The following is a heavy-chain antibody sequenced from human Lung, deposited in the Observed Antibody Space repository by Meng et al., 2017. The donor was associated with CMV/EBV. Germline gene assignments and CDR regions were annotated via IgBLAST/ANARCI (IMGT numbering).Heavy chain of an antibody. CDR2: ISSSSSYI. J-gene: IGHJ6*02. V-gene: IGHV3-21*01. D-gene: IGHD3-10*01. CDR1: DFIFSTFF. Sequence: GEXXKISCAASDFIFSTFFMNWVRQAPGKGLEWVSHISSSSSYIYYADSVKRRFTISRDNSKKSLFLQIHSLRAEDTAVYYCARERPMVRGNFPHNYYGIDVWGQGXTVTVSS. CDR3: ARERPMVRGNFPHNYYGIDV.